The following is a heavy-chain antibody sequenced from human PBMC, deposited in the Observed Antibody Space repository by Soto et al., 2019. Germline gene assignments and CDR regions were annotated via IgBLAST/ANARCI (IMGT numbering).Heavy chain of an antibody. D-gene: IGHD3-22*01. CDR3: ALTDYFDSNGHYFDL. J-gene: IGHJ4*02. CDR1: GYTFSGFY. CDR2: LHPSSGGT. V-gene: IGHV1-2*02. Sequence: ASVKVSCKASGYTFSGFYMHWLRQAPGHGLEWMGWLHPSSGGTRYAQKFQGRVTMTRDTSINTAYMELSRLRSDDTAVFYCALTDYFDSNGHYFDLWGQGTLVTVSS.